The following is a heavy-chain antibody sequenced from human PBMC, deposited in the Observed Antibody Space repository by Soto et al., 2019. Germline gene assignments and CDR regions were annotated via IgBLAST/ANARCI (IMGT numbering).Heavy chain of an antibody. J-gene: IGHJ5*02. CDR1: GYTPTNYD. CDR3: ARTLYRPGTYYAVDT. V-gene: IGHV1-18*01. Sequence: QVPLVQSGPEVKKPGASVTVSCKTSGYTPTNYDIGWVRQAPGQGLEWMGWISAYNGNRNSAQKLQGRLTMTTDTSTKTAYMQLRSLRSDDTAVYFCARTLYRPGTYYAVDTWGQGTLVTVSS. CDR2: ISAYNGNR. D-gene: IGHD1-26*01.